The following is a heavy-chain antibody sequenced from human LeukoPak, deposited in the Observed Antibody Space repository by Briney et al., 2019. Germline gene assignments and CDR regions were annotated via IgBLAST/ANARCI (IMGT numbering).Heavy chain of an antibody. CDR3: ASSTIFGVVANWFDP. Sequence: SETLSLTCAVYGGSFSGYHWSWIRQSPGKGLEWIGEINHSGTTNYNLSLKSRVTISVDMSKNQFSLKLASVTAADTAVYYCASSTIFGVVANWFDPWGQGMLVTVSS. V-gene: IGHV4-34*01. J-gene: IGHJ5*02. CDR1: GGSFSGYH. CDR2: INHSGTT. D-gene: IGHD3-3*01.